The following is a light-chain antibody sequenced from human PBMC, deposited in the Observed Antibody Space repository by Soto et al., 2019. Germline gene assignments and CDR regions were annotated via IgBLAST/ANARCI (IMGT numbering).Light chain of an antibody. CDR2: GAS. V-gene: IGKV3-20*01. CDR3: QQYGTSPRT. Sequence: EIVLTQSPGTLSLSPGERATLSCRASQSVSNTYLAWYQQKPGQAPRLLIYGASSRATGIPDRFSGSGSGTDFTLTISRLEPEDFAVYFCQQYGTSPRTFGPGTKVEF. J-gene: IGKJ1*01. CDR1: QSVSNTY.